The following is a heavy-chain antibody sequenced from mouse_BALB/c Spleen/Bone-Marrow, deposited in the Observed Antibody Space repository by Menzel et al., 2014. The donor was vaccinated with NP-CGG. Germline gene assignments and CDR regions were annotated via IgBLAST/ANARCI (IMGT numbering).Heavy chain of an antibody. CDR1: GFTFSSYG. CDR2: INSGGTYT. V-gene: IGHV5-6*01. D-gene: IGHD4-1*02. Sequence: EVKLVESGGDLVKPGGSLKLSCAASGFTFSSYGMSWVRQTPDKRLEWVATINSGGTYTYYPDSVKGRFTISRDNAKNTLYLQMSSLKSEDTAMYYCALNWDSAYWGQGTLVTVSA. J-gene: IGHJ3*01. CDR3: ALNWDSAY.